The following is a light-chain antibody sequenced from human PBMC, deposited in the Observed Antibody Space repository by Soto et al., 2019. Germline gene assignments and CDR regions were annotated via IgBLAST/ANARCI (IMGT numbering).Light chain of an antibody. CDR2: LGS. Sequence: DIVMTQSPLSLPVTPGEPASISCRSSQSLLHSNGYNYLDWYLQKPGQSPQLLIYLGSNRASGVPDRFSGSGSGTDFTLKISRVEAEDVGVYYCMQALQTPPTFGQGTKVHI. CDR1: QSLLHSNGYNY. J-gene: IGKJ1*01. CDR3: MQALQTPPT. V-gene: IGKV2-28*01.